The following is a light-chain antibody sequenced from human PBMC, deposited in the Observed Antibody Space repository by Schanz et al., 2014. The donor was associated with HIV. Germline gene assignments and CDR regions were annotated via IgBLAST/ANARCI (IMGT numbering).Light chain of an antibody. V-gene: IGKV1-12*01. CDR2: GAS. CDR3: QQSDYFPLT. Sequence: DLQMTQSPSSVSASVGDRVTITCRASQGISRWLAWYQQKPGKAPKLLIYGASNLQGGVPSRFSGSGSGRDFTLTISSLQPEDFGTYYCQQSDYFPLTFGGGTKVEIK. J-gene: IGKJ4*01. CDR1: QGISRW.